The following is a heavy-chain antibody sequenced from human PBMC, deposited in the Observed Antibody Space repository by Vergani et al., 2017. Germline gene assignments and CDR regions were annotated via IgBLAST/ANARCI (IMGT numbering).Heavy chain of an antibody. V-gene: IGHV4-59*01. D-gene: IGHD4-17*01. Sequence: QVQLQESGPGLVKPSETLSLTCTVSGGSISSYYWSWIRQPPGKGLEWIGYIYYSGSTYYNPSLKSRVTISVDTSKNQFSLKLSSVTAADTAVYYCARAMTTVTWGQGTLVTVSS. CDR2: IYYSGST. CDR3: ARAMTTVT. J-gene: IGHJ4*02. CDR1: GGSISSYY.